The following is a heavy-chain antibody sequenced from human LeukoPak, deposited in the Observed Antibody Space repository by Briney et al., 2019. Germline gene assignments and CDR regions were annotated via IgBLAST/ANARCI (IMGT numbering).Heavy chain of an antibody. CDR1: EFTFSSYS. CDR3: AREVGVVPGANHYYYYGMDV. Sequence: GGPLRLSRAPSEFTFSSYSMNWVPQAPGKGLEWVSSISSSGSYIYYADSVMGRFTISRDNAKNSLYLQMSSLRAEDTAVYYCAREVGVVPGANHYYYYGMDVWGQGTTVTVSS. CDR2: ISSSGSYI. J-gene: IGHJ6*02. D-gene: IGHD4/OR15-4a*01. V-gene: IGHV3-21*01.